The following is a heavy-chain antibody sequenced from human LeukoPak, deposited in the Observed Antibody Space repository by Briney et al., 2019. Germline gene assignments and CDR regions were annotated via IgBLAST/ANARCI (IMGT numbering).Heavy chain of an antibody. J-gene: IGHJ3*01. CDR3: ARFRAAHRGFDL. D-gene: IGHD2-15*01. CDR1: GGSFSGYY. CDR2: INHSGST. Sequence: SEILSLTCAVSGGSFSGYYWSWIRQPPGKGLEWIGEINHSGSTNYNQSLKSRVTISVDTSKNKISLKLSSVTAADSAVYYCARFRAAHRGFDLWGQGTMVTVSS. V-gene: IGHV4-34*01.